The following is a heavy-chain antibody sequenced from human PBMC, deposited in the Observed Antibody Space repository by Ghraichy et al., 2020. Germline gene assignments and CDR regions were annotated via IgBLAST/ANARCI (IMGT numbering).Heavy chain of an antibody. V-gene: IGHV3-53*01. Sequence: GESLNISCAASGFAVNSTSMHWVRQAPGKGLEWVAVIYSGGNRDYAESVMGRFTISRDTSKNTISLQMDSLRAEDTALFYCARGNFHGSGTYYDPWGQGTLVSVSS. CDR2: IYSGGNR. D-gene: IGHD3-10*01. CDR1: GFAVNSTS. CDR3: ARGNFHGSGTYYDP. J-gene: IGHJ5*02.